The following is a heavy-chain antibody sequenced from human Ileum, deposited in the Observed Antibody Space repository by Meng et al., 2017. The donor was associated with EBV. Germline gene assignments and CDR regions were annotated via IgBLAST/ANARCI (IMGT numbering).Heavy chain of an antibody. J-gene: IGHJ4*02. CDR2: IYYSGST. CDR3: ARSIVVVPAAIYY. CDR1: GGSISSSSYY. V-gene: IGHV4-39*01. D-gene: IGHD2-2*01. Sequence: QLQESVPWMVKASETLSPPCTGSGGSISSSSYYWGWIRQPPGKGLEWIGSIYYSGSTYYNPSLKSRVTISVDTSKNQFSLKLSSVTAADTAVYYCARSIVVVPAAIYYWGQGTLVTVSS.